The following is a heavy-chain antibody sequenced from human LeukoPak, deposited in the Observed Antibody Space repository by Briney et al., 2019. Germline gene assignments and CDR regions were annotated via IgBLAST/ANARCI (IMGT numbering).Heavy chain of an antibody. CDR3: ASPSQETHNYDFWSGYSADAFDI. Sequence: SETLSLTCTVSGYSISSGYYWGWIRQPPGKGLEWIGSIYHSGSTYYNPSLKSRVTISVDTSKNQFSLKLSSVTAADTAVYYCASPSQETHNYDFWSGYSADAFDIWGQGTMVTVSS. CDR1: GYSISSGYY. V-gene: IGHV4-38-2*02. D-gene: IGHD3-3*01. J-gene: IGHJ3*02. CDR2: IYHSGST.